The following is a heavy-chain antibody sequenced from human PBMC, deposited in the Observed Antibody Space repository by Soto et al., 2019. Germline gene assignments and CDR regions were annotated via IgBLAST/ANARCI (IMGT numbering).Heavy chain of an antibody. V-gene: IGHV3-74*01. Sequence: GGSLRLSCAASGVPFSSYWMHWVRQAPGKGLVWVSRINSDGSSTSYADSVKGRFTISRDNAKNTLYLQMNSLRAEDTAVYYCARGGCSSTSCYAGELLSYYYYMDVWGKGTTVTVSS. CDR2: INSDGSST. CDR1: GVPFSSYW. D-gene: IGHD2-2*01. CDR3: ARGGCSSTSCYAGELLSYYYYMDV. J-gene: IGHJ6*03.